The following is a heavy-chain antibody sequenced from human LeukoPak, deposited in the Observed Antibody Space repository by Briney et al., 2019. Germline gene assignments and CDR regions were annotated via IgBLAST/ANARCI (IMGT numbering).Heavy chain of an antibody. CDR2: IYYSGST. CDR3: ARDRSGSYPMLFYFDY. V-gene: IGHV4-39*02. Sequence: PSETLPLTCTVSGGSISSSSYYWGWIRQPPGKGLEWIGSIYYSGSTYYNPSLKSRVTISVDTSKNQFSLKLSSVTAADTAVYYCARDRSGSYPMLFYFDYWGQGTLVTVSS. CDR1: GGSISSSSYY. D-gene: IGHD1-26*01. J-gene: IGHJ4*02.